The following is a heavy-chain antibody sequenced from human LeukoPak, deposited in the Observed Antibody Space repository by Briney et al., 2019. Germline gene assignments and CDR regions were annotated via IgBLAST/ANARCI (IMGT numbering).Heavy chain of an antibody. J-gene: IGHJ4*02. CDR2: IIPIFGTA. CDR1: GGTFSSYA. V-gene: IGHV1-69*06. D-gene: IGHD6-13*01. CDR3: CGTITAAAGTFDY. Sequence: SVKVSCKASGGTFSSYAISWVRQAPGQGLEWMGGIIPIFGTANYAQKFRGRDTITADKSTSTAYMELSSLRSEDTAVYYCCGTITAAAGTFDYWGQGTLVTVSS.